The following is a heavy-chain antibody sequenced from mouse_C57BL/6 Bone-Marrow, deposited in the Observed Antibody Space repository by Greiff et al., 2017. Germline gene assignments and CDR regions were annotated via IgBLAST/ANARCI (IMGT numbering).Heavy chain of an antibody. V-gene: IGHV1-74*01. CDR3: GSHYYGLAY. Sequence: VQLQQSGAELVKPGASVKVSCKASGYTFTSYWMHWVKQRPGQGLEWIGTIHPSDSDTNYNQKFKGKATLTVDKSSSTAYMQLSSLTSEDSAVYCCGSHYYGLAYWGQGTLVTVSA. J-gene: IGHJ3*01. CDR1: GYTFTSYW. D-gene: IGHD1-2*01. CDR2: IHPSDSDT.